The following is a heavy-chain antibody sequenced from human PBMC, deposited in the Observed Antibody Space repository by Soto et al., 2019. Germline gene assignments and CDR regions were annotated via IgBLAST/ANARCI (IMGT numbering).Heavy chain of an antibody. J-gene: IGHJ6*02. CDR2: IYPGDSDS. D-gene: IGHD1-26*01. CDR3: ARLDSGSYPYYYHYGMDV. V-gene: IGHV5-51*01. Sequence: PGESLKISCKGSGYSFTSYWIGWVRQMPGKGLEWMGGIYPGDSDSRYSPSFQGQVTISADNSISTAYLQWSSLKASDTAMYYCARLDSGSYPYYYHYGMDVWGQGTTVTVSS. CDR1: GYSFTSYW.